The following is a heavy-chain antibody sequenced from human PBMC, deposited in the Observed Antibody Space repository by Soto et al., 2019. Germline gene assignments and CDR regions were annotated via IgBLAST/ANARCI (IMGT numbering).Heavy chain of an antibody. CDR1: GGSIRSYY. J-gene: IGHJ6*02. Sequence: SETLSLTCTVSGGSIRSYYWGWIRQPPGKGLEWIGYIYYSGSTNYNPSLKSRVSISLDTSNNQFSLTLSSVTAADTAVYYCGRRLLSHYGVDVWGQGTTVTVSS. D-gene: IGHD2-15*01. CDR3: GRRLLSHYGVDV. CDR2: IYYSGST. V-gene: IGHV4-59*08.